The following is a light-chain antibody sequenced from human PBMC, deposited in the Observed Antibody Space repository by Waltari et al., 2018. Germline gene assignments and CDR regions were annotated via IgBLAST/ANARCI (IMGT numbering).Light chain of an antibody. Sequence: IVLTPYPGTLSLSPGERATVSCRASQSVSRALAWYQQKPGQAPRLLIYGASTRATGIPDRFSGSGSGTDFSLTISRLEPDDFAVYYCQHYLRLPVTFGQGTTVEI. V-gene: IGKV3-20*01. J-gene: IGKJ1*01. CDR3: QHYLRLPVT. CDR1: QSVSRA. CDR2: GAS.